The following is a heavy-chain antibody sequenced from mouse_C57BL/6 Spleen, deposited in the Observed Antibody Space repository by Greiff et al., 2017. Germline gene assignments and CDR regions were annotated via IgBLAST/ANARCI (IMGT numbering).Heavy chain of an antibody. V-gene: IGHV1-59*01. CDR3: ARAYYYGSSYFFAY. CDR2: IDPSDSYT. Sequence: VQLQQPGAELVRPGTSVKLSCKASGYTFTSYWMHWVKQRPGQGLEWIGVIDPSDSYTNYNPKFKGKATLTVDTSSSTAYMQLSSLTSEDSAVYYCARAYYYGSSYFFAYWGQGTLVTVSA. D-gene: IGHD1-1*01. J-gene: IGHJ3*01. CDR1: GYTFTSYW.